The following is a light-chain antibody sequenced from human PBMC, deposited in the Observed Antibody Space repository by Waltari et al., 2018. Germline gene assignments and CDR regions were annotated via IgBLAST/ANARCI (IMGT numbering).Light chain of an antibody. J-gene: IGLJ3*02. CDR2: STS. V-gene: IGLV7-43*01. Sequence: QTVVTQEPSLTVSPGGTVTLTCASSSGTVASHYYPNWFPQKPGQPPRALIYSTSKRHSWTPARFSGSLLGGKAALTLSGVQPEDEADYYCLLYYGGAQPWVFGGGTKLTVL. CDR1: SGTVASHYY. CDR3: LLYYGGAQPWV.